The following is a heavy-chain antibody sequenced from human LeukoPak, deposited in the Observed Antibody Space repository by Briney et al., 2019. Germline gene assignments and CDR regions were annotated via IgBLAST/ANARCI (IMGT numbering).Heavy chain of an antibody. CDR2: IILIFGTA. V-gene: IGHV1-69*05. CDR1: AAAFSSYA. J-gene: IGHJ6*03. D-gene: IGHD2-2*01. Sequence: SVKLSCKAAAAAFSSYAISWVRLAPGQGLGWMGGIILIFGTANYAQKFQGRVTITTDESTSTAYMELSRLRSQDMAVYYCARSWQSPAAARRGYFYYYYMDVWGKGTTVTVSS. CDR3: ARSWQSPAAARRGYFYYYYMDV.